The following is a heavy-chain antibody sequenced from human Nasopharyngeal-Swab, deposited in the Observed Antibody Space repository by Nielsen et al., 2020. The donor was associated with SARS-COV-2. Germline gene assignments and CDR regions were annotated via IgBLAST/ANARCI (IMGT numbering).Heavy chain of an antibody. V-gene: IGHV4-39*07. CDR3: ARAIKIFGAVVGSFDP. D-gene: IGHD3-3*01. CDR2: IYYSGTT. Sequence: ESLKISCTASGFTFSSYAMSWVRQAPEKGLEWIGSIYYSGTTYYNPSLKSRVTISLDTSKNQFSLKLNSLTAADTAVYFCARAIKIFGAVVGSFDPWGQGTLVTVSS. J-gene: IGHJ5*02. CDR1: GFTFSSYA.